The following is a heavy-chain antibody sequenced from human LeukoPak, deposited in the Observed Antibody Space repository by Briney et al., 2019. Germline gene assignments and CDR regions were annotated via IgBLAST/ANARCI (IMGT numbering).Heavy chain of an antibody. CDR1: GFTFSSYT. CDR3: ARDRDFDN. CDR2: ITSSTTYT. Sequence: GGSLRLSCAASGFTFSSYTLNWVRQAPGKGLEWVSSITSSTTYTYYADSVKGRFTISRDNAKNSLYLQLNSLRAEDTAVYYCARDRDFDNWGQGTLVTVSS. J-gene: IGHJ4*02. D-gene: IGHD3-10*01. V-gene: IGHV3-21*01.